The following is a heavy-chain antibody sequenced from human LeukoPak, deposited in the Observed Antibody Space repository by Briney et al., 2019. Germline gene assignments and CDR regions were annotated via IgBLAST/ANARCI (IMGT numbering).Heavy chain of an antibody. CDR1: AFTFSTYS. CDR3: ARYYYDSSGYYYNFDY. D-gene: IGHD3-22*01. J-gene: IGHJ4*02. Sequence: GGSLRLSCAASAFTFSTYSMNWVSQAPGKGREWLSYISSSSSTIYYADSVKGRFTISSDNTKNSLYLQMNSLRAEDTAVYYCARYYYDSSGYYYNFDYWGQGTLVTVSS. CDR2: ISSSSSTI. V-gene: IGHV3-48*04.